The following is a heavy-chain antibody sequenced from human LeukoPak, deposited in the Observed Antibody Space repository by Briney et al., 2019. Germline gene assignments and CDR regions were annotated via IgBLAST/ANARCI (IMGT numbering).Heavy chain of an antibody. V-gene: IGHV4-4*07. CDR1: GGSISSYY. CDR3: ARANSYYDFWSGYLAHYFDY. D-gene: IGHD3-3*01. Sequence: PETLSLTCTVSGGSISSYYWSWIRQPAGKRLEWIGRIYTSGSPNYNPSLKSRVTMSVDTSKNQFSLKLSSVTAADTAVYYCARANSYYDFWSGYLAHYFDYWGQGTLVTVSS. CDR2: IYTSGSP. J-gene: IGHJ4*02.